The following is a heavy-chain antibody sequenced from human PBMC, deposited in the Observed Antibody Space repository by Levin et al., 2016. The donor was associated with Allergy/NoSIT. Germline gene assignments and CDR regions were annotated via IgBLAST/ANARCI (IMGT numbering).Heavy chain of an antibody. CDR3: ARGDIVLVPGAIPGHYYHYRMDV. V-gene: IGHV1-69*13. D-gene: IGHD2-2*02. J-gene: IGHJ6*02. CDR1: GYTFINHA. CDR2: TIPRFGTA. Sequence: SVKVSCKTSGYTFINHAINWVRQAPGQGLEWMGGTIPRFGTANYAQKFLGRVTITADESTSTAYMELRSLKSEDTAVYYCARGDIVLVPGAIPGHYYHYRMDVWGQGTRVTVSS.